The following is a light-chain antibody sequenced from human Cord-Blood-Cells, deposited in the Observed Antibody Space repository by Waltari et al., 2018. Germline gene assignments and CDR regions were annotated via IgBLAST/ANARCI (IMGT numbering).Light chain of an antibody. CDR1: SSDVGSYNL. V-gene: IGLV2-23*01. CDR2: EGS. Sequence: QSALTQPASVSGSPGQSITIPCTGTSSDVGSYNLVSWSQQNPGKAPKLMLYEGSKRASGVSNRFSGSKSGNTASLTISGLQAEDEADYYCCSYAGSSTWVFGGGTKLTVL. CDR3: CSYAGSSTWV. J-gene: IGLJ3*02.